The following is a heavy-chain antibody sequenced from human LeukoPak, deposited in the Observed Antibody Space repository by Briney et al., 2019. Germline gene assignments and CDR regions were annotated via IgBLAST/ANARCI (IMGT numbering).Heavy chain of an antibody. V-gene: IGHV1-18*01. CDR1: GYTFTSYG. J-gene: IGHJ4*02. Sequence: GASVKVSCKASGYTFTSYGISWVRQAPGQGLEWMGWISAYNGNTNYAQKFQVRVTMTTDTSTSTAYMELRSLRSDDTAVYYCARDHRHDYWSGGPDFDYWGQGTLVTVSS. D-gene: IGHD3-3*01. CDR2: ISAYNGNT. CDR3: ARDHRHDYWSGGPDFDY.